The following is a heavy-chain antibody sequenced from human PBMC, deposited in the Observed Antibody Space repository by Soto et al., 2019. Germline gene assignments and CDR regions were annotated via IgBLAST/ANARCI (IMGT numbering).Heavy chain of an antibody. CDR1: GFSLSTSGVG. CDR2: IYWDDDK. V-gene: IGHV2-5*02. CDR3: AHRRNYYETGG. J-gene: IGHJ6*02. Sequence: QITLKESGPPLVKPTQTLTLTCTFSGFSLSTSGVGVGWIRQPPGKALEWLALIYWDDDKRYSPSLKSRLTITKDTAKNQVVLTMTNMDPVDTATYYCAHRRNYYETGGWGQGTTVTVSS. D-gene: IGHD3-22*01.